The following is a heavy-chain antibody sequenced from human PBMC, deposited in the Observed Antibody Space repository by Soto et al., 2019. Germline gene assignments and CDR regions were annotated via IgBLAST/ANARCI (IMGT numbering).Heavy chain of an antibody. Sequence: SETLSLTCAVSGGSISSGGYSWSWVRQPPGKGLEWIGYIYHSGSTYYNPSLKSRVTISVDRSKNQFSLKLSSVTAADTAVYYCAEGDYDILTGYYPPGPNYYYYGMDVWGQGTTVTVSS. CDR3: AEGDYDILTGYYPPGPNYYYYGMDV. D-gene: IGHD3-9*01. J-gene: IGHJ6*02. V-gene: IGHV4-30-2*01. CDR2: IYHSGST. CDR1: GGSISSGGYS.